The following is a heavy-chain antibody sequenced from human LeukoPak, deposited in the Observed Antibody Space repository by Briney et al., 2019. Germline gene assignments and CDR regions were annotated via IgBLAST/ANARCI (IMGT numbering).Heavy chain of an antibody. Sequence: GGSLRLSCAVSGFTLSNYWMHWVRQAPGKELLWVSRINGDGSTTTYADSVKGRFTISRDNAKNTLYLQMNSLRAEDTAVYYCARVRSPAAFECWGHGTLVTVSS. CDR2: INGDGSTT. D-gene: IGHD3-10*01. CDR1: GFTLSNYW. J-gene: IGHJ4*01. CDR3: ARVRSPAAFEC. V-gene: IGHV3-74*01.